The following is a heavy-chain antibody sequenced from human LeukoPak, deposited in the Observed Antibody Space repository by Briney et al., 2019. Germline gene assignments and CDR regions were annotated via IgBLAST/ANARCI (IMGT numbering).Heavy chain of an antibody. D-gene: IGHD1-26*01. V-gene: IGHV1-46*01. CDR1: GYTFTSYY. CDR2: INPSGGST. J-gene: IGHJ4*02. Sequence: GASVKVSCKASGYTFTSYYMHWVRQAPGQGLEWMGIINPSGGSTSYAQKFQGRVTMTRDTSTSTVYMELSSLRSEDTAVYYCASDRVAVAIVGARPLFDYWGQGTLVTLSS. CDR3: ASDRVAVAIVGARPLFDY.